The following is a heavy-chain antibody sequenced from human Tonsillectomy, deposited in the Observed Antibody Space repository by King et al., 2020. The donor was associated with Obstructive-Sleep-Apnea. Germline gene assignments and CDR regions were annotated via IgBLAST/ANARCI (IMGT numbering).Heavy chain of an antibody. CDR2: IYHSGNT. CDR1: GGSTSSGGYP. D-gene: IGHD3-10*01. CDR3: ARGGRFGEQFFDY. V-gene: IGHV4-30-2*01. J-gene: IGHJ4*02. Sequence: QLQESGSGLVKSSQTLSLTCAVSGGSTSSGGYPWIWIRQPPGKRLECIGYIYHSGNTYYNSSLKSRVTISVDRSKNQLSLKLRSVTAADTAVYYCARGGRFGEQFFDYWGQGTLVTVSS.